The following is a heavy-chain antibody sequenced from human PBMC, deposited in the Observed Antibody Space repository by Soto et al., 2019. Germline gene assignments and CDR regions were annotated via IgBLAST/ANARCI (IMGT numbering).Heavy chain of an antibody. CDR2: INAGNGNT. V-gene: IGHV1-3*01. J-gene: IGHJ6*02. CDR1: GYTFTSYA. D-gene: IGHD6-13*01. Sequence: ASVKVSCKASGYTFTSYAMHWVRQAPGQRLEWMGWINAGNGNTKYSQKFQGRVTITRDTSASTAYMELSSLRSEDTAVYYCAGNPLAAAMRRYYYYGMDVWGQGTTVTVSS. CDR3: AGNPLAAAMRRYYYYGMDV.